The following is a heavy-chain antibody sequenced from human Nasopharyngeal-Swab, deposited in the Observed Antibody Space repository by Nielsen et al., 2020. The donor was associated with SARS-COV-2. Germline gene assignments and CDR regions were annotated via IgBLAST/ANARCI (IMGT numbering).Heavy chain of an antibody. V-gene: IGHV4-34*13. CDR3: ARVGTYYYDSSGHLNYYYYYMDV. J-gene: IGHJ6*03. CDR2: IYHSGST. D-gene: IGHD3-22*01. Sequence: WIRQPPGKGLEWIGEIYHSGSTNYNPSLKSRVTISVDTSKNQFSLKLSSVTAADTAVYYCARVGTYYYDSSGHLNYYYYYMDVWGKGTTVTVSS.